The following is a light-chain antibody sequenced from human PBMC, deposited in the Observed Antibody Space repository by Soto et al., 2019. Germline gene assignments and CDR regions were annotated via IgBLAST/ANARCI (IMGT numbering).Light chain of an antibody. V-gene: IGKV1-5*01. CDR1: QSISSW. J-gene: IGKJ2*01. Sequence: DIQMTQSPSTLSASVGDRVTITCRASQSISSWLAWYQQKPGQAPKLLIYDASSLESGVPSRFSGSGSGTVFTLTISSLQPEDFATDYCHKYTKYTFGQGTKRELK. CDR3: HKYTKYT. CDR2: DAS.